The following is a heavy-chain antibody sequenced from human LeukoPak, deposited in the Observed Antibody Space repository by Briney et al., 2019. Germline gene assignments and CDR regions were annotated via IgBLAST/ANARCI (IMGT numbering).Heavy chain of an antibody. V-gene: IGHV3-23*01. D-gene: IGHD3-22*01. J-gene: IGHJ4*02. CDR3: AKDISYYYDSSGVDY. CDR1: GFTFSSYA. CDR2: ISGSGGST. Sequence: GGSLRLSCAASGFTFSSYAMSWVRQAPGKGLEWVSAISGSGGSTYYADSVKGRFTISRDNSKNTLYLQMNSLRAEDTAVYYCAKDISYYYDSSGVDYWGQGTLVTVSS.